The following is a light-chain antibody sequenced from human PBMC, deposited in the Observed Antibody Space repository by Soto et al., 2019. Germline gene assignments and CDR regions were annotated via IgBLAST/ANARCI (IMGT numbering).Light chain of an antibody. J-gene: IGKJ5*01. CDR1: RNVSIY. CDR2: ATS. V-gene: IGKV1-39*01. Sequence: EIPLTQSPSSLAASVGDRLTLTCRASRNVSIYLNWYQHKPGKGPTLLIHATSNLQIGVPSRFSGSGSGTKCTLTISSLEPEDFGTYYCQQSYKMPSFGQGTRLVIK. CDR3: QQSYKMPS.